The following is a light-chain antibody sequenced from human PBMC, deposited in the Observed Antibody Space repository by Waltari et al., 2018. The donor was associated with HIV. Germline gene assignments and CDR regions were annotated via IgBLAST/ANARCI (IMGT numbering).Light chain of an antibody. CDR3: AAWDDSLNGWV. CDR2: SNN. V-gene: IGLV1-44*01. CDR1: RSNIGSNT. J-gene: IGLJ3*02. Sequence: QSVLTQPPSASGTPGQRVTISCSGSRSNIGSNTVSWYQQLPGTAPKLFIYSNNQRPSGVPDRVSGSKSGTSASLAISGLQSEDEADYYCAAWDDSLNGWVFGGGTKLTVV.